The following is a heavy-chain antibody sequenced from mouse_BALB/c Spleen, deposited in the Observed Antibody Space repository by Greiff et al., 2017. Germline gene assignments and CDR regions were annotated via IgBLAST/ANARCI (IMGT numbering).Heavy chain of an antibody. J-gene: IGHJ4*01. D-gene: IGHD1-1*01. CDR1: GFTFSDYY. CDR3: AREVLRGTTGAMDY. V-gene: IGHV5-4*02. CDR2: ISDGGSYT. Sequence: EVQLVESGGGLVKPGGSLKLSCAASGFTFSDYYMYWVRQTPEKRLEWVATISDGGSYTYYPDSVKGRFTISRDNAKNNLYLQMSSLKSEDTAMYYCAREVLRGTTGAMDYWGQGTSVTVSS.